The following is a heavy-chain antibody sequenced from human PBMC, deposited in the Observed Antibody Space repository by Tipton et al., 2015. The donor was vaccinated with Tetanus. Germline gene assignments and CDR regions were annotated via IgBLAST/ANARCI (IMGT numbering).Heavy chain of an antibody. D-gene: IGHD3-9*01. CDR3: ARSGYYSRAYYHYRMDV. V-gene: IGHV4-61*08. J-gene: IGHJ6*02. Sequence: TLSLTCTVSGTSFSSGDYYWSWIRKPPGKDLEWIGYIYYSGSTNYNPSLKSRVTISVDTSKNQFSLNLSSVTAADTAVYYCARSGYYSRAYYHYRMDVWGQGTTVSVSS. CDR2: IYYSGST. CDR1: GTSFSSGDYY.